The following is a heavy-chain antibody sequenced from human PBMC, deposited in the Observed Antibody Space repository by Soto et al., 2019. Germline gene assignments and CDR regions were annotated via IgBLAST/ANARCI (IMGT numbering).Heavy chain of an antibody. D-gene: IGHD2-21*01. CDR3: VRDMQLWRLDS. CDR1: GYSFTNYY. V-gene: IGHV1-46*01. Sequence: GASVKVSCKASGYSFTNYYMHWVRQAPGQGLEWMGTINAGGGYTTYAQRFQGRVTMTRDNAKNTLYLHMNSLRAEDTAVYYCVRDMQLWRLDSWGQGTLVTVSS. J-gene: IGHJ4*02. CDR2: INAGGGYT.